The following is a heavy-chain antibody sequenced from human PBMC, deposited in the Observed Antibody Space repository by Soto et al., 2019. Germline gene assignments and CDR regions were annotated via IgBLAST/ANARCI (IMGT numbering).Heavy chain of an antibody. D-gene: IGHD3-10*01. Sequence: EVQLLESGGGLEQPGGSLRLSCEASGFTFSNHATTWVRQAPGKGLEWVSQITGSGDLRRYADSVKGRFTISRDNSKKTLYLQMSSLRADDSAVYFCARGSKDSYPGSRIFDFWGRGTLVTVSS. CDR3: ARGSKDSYPGSRIFDF. CDR1: GFTFSNHA. J-gene: IGHJ4*02. CDR2: ITGSGDLR. V-gene: IGHV3-23*01.